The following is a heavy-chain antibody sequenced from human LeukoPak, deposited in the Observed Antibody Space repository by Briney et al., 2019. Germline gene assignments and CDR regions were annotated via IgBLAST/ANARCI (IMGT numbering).Heavy chain of an antibody. CDR1: GFTFSSYA. CDR2: ISGSGGST. CDR3: AIRAAAGIFDY. D-gene: IGHD6-13*01. J-gene: IGHJ4*02. Sequence: RSGGSLRLSCAASGFTFSSYAMSWVRQAPGKGLEWVSAISGSGGSTYYADSVKGRFPISRDNSKNTLYLQMNSLRAEDTAVYYCAIRAAAGIFDYWGQGTLVTVSS. V-gene: IGHV3-23*01.